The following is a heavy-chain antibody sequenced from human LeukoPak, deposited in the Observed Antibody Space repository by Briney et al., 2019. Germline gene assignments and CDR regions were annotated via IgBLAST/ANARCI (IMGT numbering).Heavy chain of an antibody. CDR3: AKDLRAGRARSLVDY. CDR1: GFTLSHHP. J-gene: IGHJ4*02. CDR2: ISSDGTKK. D-gene: IGHD1-26*01. V-gene: IGHV3-30*04. Sequence: GRSLRLSCAASGFTLSHHPMHWVRQAPGKGVEWVAVISSDGTKKDYADAVKGRFSISTANSETTVHLKMNSLRTEDTAVYYCAKDLRAGRARSLVDYWGQGTVVTVSS.